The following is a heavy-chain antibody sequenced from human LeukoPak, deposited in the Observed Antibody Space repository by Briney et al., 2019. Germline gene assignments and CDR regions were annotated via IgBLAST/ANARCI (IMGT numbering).Heavy chain of an antibody. CDR3: ARDFEWSFDY. CDR2: LYSGGTT. V-gene: IGHV3-53*05. CDR1: GLTVSSNY. J-gene: IGHJ4*02. Sequence: GGSLRLSCAASGLTVSSNYMNWVRQAPEKGLEWVSVLYSGGTTYYADSVKGRFTFSRDNSKNTLYLQMNSLRPDDTAVYYCARDFEWSFDYWGQGTLLTVSS. D-gene: IGHD3-3*01.